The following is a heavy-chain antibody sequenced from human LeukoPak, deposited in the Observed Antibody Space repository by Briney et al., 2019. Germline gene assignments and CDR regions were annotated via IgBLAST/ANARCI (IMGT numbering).Heavy chain of an antibody. CDR1: GFPFNTFW. CDR2: IKEDGGEK. CDR3: AKSPIVGATFYFDY. Sequence: GESLRLSCAASGFPFNTFWMSWVRQAPGKGLEWVANIKEDGGEKYYVDSVKGRFTISRDNSKNTLYLQMNSLRAEDTAVYYCAKSPIVGATFYFDYWGQGTLVTVSS. J-gene: IGHJ4*02. D-gene: IGHD1-26*01. V-gene: IGHV3-7*03.